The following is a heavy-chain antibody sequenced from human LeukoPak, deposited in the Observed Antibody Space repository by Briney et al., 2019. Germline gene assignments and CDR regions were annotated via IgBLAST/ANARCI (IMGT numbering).Heavy chain of an antibody. Sequence: PSATLSLTCGLNGGSFGDHFWGWFRQSPGKGLEWIGEVSQRGTINSNPSLKSRVATSVETSKNQFSLKLTSVTAADTAVYYCARINLWPGNWIDSWGQGSLVTVSS. J-gene: IGHJ5*01. CDR3: ARINLWPGNWIDS. D-gene: IGHD2/OR15-2a*01. CDR2: VSQRGTI. V-gene: IGHV4-34*01. CDR1: GGSFGDHF.